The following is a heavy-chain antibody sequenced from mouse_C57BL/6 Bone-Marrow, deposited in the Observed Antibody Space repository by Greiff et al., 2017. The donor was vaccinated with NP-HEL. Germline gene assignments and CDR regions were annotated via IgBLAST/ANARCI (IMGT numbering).Heavy chain of an antibody. D-gene: IGHD2-3*01. CDR2: ISYDGSN. J-gene: IGHJ1*03. CDR1: GYSITSGYY. Sequence: EVQLQQSGPGLVKPSQSLSLTCSVTGYSITSGYYWNWIRQFPGNKLEWMGYISYDGSNNYNPSLKNRISITRDTSKNQFFLKLNSVTTEDTATYYCAREDGYHWYFDVWGTGTTVTVSS. V-gene: IGHV3-6*01. CDR3: AREDGYHWYFDV.